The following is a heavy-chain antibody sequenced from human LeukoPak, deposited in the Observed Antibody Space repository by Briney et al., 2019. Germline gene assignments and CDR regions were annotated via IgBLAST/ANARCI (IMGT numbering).Heavy chain of an antibody. J-gene: IGHJ4*02. CDR3: ASYGAHFDY. CDR1: DGSISRYY. Sequence: SETLSLTCTVSDGSISRYYWSWIRQPPGKGLEWIGYIYYSGSTYYNPSLKSRVTISVDTSKNQFSLKLSSVTAADTAVYYCASYGAHFDYWGQGTLVTVSS. CDR2: IYYSGST. V-gene: IGHV4-59*06. D-gene: IGHD4-17*01.